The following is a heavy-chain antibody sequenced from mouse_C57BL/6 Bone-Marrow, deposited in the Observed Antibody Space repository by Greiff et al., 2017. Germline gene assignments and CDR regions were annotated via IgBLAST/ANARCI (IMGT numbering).Heavy chain of an antibody. D-gene: IGHD1-1*02. CDR3: ARGITGGNYRWYFDV. J-gene: IGHJ1*03. V-gene: IGHV5-6*01. Sequence: EVQGVESGGDLVKPGGSLKLSCAASGFTFSSYGMSWVRQTPDKRLEWVATISSGGSYTYYPDSVKGRFTISRDNAKNTLYLQMSSLKSEDTAMYYCARGITGGNYRWYFDVWGTGTTVTVSS. CDR1: GFTFSSYG. CDR2: ISSGGSYT.